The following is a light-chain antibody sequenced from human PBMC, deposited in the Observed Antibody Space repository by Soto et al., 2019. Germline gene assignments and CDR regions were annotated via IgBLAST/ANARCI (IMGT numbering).Light chain of an antibody. CDR2: GVY. Sequence: EIVLTQSPGTLSLSPGERATLSCTASQSISGSYLAWYQQKPGQAPRVVIYGVYRRATGIPDRFSGSGSGTDFTLTISRLEPEDFAVYYCQQYDNSPLTFGGGTKVEVK. CDR1: QSISGSY. V-gene: IGKV3-20*01. CDR3: QQYDNSPLT. J-gene: IGKJ4*01.